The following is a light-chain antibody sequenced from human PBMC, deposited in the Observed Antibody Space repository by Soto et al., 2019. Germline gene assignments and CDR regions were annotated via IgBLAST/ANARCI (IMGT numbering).Light chain of an antibody. CDR3: TSYAGTYSFVYV. J-gene: IGLJ1*01. Sequence: QSVLTQPPSASGSPGQSVTISCTGTSSDVGAYNYVSWYQQLPGKAPKLIIYEVSKRPSGVPDRFSGSKSGNTASLTVSGRQAEDEADYYCTSYAGTYSFVYVFGTGTKLTVL. V-gene: IGLV2-8*01. CDR2: EVS. CDR1: SSDVGAYNY.